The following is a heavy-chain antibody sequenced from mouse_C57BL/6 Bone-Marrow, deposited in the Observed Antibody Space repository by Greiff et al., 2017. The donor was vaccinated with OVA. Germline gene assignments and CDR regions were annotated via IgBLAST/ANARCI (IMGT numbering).Heavy chain of an antibody. V-gene: IGHV5-4*01. J-gene: IGHJ2*01. Sequence: DVHLVESGGGLVKPGGSLKLSCAASGFTFSSYAMSWVRQTPEKRLEWVATISDGGSYTYYPDNVKGRFTISRDNAKNNLYLQMSHLKSEDTAMYYCARDGVTGSFDYWGQGTTLTVSS. CDR2: ISDGGSYT. CDR1: GFTFSSYA. CDR3: ARDGVTGSFDY. D-gene: IGHD4-1*01.